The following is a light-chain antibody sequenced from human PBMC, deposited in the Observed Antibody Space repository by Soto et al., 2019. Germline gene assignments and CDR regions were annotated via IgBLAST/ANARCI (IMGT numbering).Light chain of an antibody. CDR3: QQYNNWPPIT. CDR2: GAS. J-gene: IGKJ5*01. Sequence: ILMTQSPGTLSVSSGERATLSCRASQSVGSNLAWYQQKPGQAPRLLIYGASSRATGIPDRFSGSGSGTEFTLTISSLQSEDFAVYYCQQYNNWPPITFGQGTRLEIK. CDR1: QSVGSN. V-gene: IGKV3D-15*01.